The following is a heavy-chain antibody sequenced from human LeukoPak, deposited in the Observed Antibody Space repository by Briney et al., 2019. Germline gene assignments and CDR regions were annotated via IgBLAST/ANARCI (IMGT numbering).Heavy chain of an antibody. V-gene: IGHV3-23*01. CDR3: APLNWYSPGGY. D-gene: IGHD2-21*01. CDR2: IRDSGGTA. Sequence: GGSLRLSCAASGFSFASYSMSWVRQAPGKGVQWVSGIRDSGGTADYADSVRGRFTIYRDNSKNTLYLQMNSLRVDDTAVYYCAPLNWYSPGGYWGQGTLVTVSS. CDR1: GFSFASYS. J-gene: IGHJ4*02.